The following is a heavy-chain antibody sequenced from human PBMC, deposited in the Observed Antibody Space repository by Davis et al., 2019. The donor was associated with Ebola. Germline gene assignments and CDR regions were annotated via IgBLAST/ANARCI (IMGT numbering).Heavy chain of an antibody. J-gene: IGHJ3*02. CDR1: GYPFKTYA. D-gene: IGHD5-12*01. Sequence: AASVKVSCKASGYPFKTYAINWVRQAPGQGLEWMGIINPSGGSTSYAQKFQGRVTVTRDTSTTTVYMDLSSLRSEDTALYYCTTPGGQDSGYDVFDIWGQGTMVTVSS. V-gene: IGHV1-46*03. CDR2: INPSGGST. CDR3: TTPGGQDSGYDVFDI.